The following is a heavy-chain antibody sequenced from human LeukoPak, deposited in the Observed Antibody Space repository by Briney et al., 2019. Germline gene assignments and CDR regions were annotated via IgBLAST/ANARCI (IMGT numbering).Heavy chain of an antibody. CDR1: GFTFSSYG. D-gene: IGHD3-16*01. CDR2: ISYDGSNK. V-gene: IGHV3-30*03. Sequence: PGRSLRLSCAASGFTFSSYGMHWVRQAPGKGLEWVAVISYDGSNKYYADSVKGRFTISRDNSKNTLYLQMNSLRAEDTAVYYCARAGEPTFLDYWGQGSLVTVSS. CDR3: ARAGEPTFLDY. J-gene: IGHJ4*02.